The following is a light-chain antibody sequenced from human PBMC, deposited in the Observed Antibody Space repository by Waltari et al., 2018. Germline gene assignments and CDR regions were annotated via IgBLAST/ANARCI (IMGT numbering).Light chain of an antibody. Sequence: DIVMTQSPDSLAVSLGERATINCKSSQSVLYSSNNNNYLAWYQQRPGQPPKLLIYWASTRESGVPDRFSGSGSGTDFTLTISRLLAEDVAVYYCQQYYAIPRTFGQGTKVEIK. CDR3: QQYYAIPRT. V-gene: IGKV4-1*01. CDR2: WAS. CDR1: QSVLYSSNNNNY. J-gene: IGKJ1*01.